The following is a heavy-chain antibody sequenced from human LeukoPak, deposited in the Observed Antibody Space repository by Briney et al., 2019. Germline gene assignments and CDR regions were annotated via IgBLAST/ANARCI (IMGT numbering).Heavy chain of an antibody. CDR3: ARDASPFDY. CDR1: GYTFIGYY. J-gene: IGHJ4*02. CDR2: INPNSGGT. Sequence: ASVKVSCKASGYTFIGYYIHWVRQAPGQGPEWMGWINPNSGGTNYAQRFQGRVTMTRDTSISTAYMELSGLRSDDTAVYYCARDASPFDYWGQGTLVTVSS. V-gene: IGHV1-2*02.